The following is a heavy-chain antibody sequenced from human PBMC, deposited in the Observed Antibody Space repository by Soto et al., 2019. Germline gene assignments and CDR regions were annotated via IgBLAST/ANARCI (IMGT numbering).Heavy chain of an antibody. CDR3: AADLPQIAY. V-gene: IGHV1-58*01. CDR1: GFSFTISA. Sequence: ENVSCNAAGFSFTISAVQWVRQARGQRLEWIGWIVVGSGNTNYAQKFQERVTITRDMSTSTAYMELSSLRSEDTAVYYCAADLPQIAYWGQGTLVTVSS. CDR2: IVVGSGNT. J-gene: IGHJ4*02.